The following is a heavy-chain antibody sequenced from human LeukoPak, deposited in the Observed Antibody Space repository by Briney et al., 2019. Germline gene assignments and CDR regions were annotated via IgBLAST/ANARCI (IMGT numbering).Heavy chain of an antibody. V-gene: IGHV4-30-4*08. CDR1: GGSISSGDYY. CDR2: IYYSGST. J-gene: IGHJ4*02. Sequence: SQTLSLTCTVSGGSISSGDYYWSWIRQPPGKGLEWIGYIYYSGSTYYNPSLKSRVTISVDTSKNQFSLKLSSVTAADTAVYYCARVHRTYDILTGYFYYFGYWGQGTLVTVSS. D-gene: IGHD3-9*01. CDR3: ARVHRTYDILTGYFYYFGY.